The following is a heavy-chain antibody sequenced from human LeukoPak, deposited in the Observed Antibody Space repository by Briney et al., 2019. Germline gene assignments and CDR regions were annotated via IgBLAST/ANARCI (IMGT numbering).Heavy chain of an antibody. CDR2: ISSSADIM. CDR3: ARDVGARRDY. J-gene: IGHJ4*02. CDR1: GFTFSSYE. Sequence: PGGSLRLSCAASGFTFSSYEMNWVRQAPGKGLEWISHISSSADIMYYPDSVKGRFTISRDNAKNSLYLQMNSLRAEDTAVYYCARDVGARRDYWGQGTLVTVSS. D-gene: IGHD3-3*01. V-gene: IGHV3-48*03.